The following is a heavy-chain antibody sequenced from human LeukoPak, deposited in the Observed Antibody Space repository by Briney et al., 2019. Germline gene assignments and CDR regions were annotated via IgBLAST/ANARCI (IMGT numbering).Heavy chain of an antibody. CDR2: IYHSGST. Sequence: PSETLSLTCTVSGGSISSGGYYWSWIRQHPGKGLEWIGYIYHSGSTNYNPSLESRVAISVDTSKNQFSLKLSSVTAADTAVYYCARYWSYDSSGYYYSVLDIWGQGTMVTVSS. V-gene: IGHV4-31*03. D-gene: IGHD3-22*01. J-gene: IGHJ3*02. CDR1: GGSISSGGYY. CDR3: ARYWSYDSSGYYYSVLDI.